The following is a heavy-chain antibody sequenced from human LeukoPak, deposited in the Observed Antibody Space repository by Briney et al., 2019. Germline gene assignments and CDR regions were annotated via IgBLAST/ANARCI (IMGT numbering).Heavy chain of an antibody. CDR1: GFTFSNYA. CDR3: APDLRGSAWSLDD. CDR2: ISGSGDTA. D-gene: IGHD6-13*01. J-gene: IGHJ4*02. V-gene: IGHV3-23*01. Sequence: GGSLRLSCAASGFTFSNYAMSWVRQAPGKGLEWVSLISGSGDTAYYLDSVKGRFTISRDKSKNTLSLQMNSLRAEDTAVYYCAPDLRGSAWSLDDWGQGTLVTVSS.